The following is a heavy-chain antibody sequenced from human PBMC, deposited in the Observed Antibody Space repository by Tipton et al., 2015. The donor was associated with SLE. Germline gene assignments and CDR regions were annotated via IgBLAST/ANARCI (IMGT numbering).Heavy chain of an antibody. J-gene: IGHJ3*02. Sequence: TLSLTCAVSGYSISSGYYWGWIRPPPGKGLEWIGNIYHSGSTYYNPSLKSRVTISVDTSKNQFSLKLSSVTAADTAVYYCARGGSSSWDDAFGIWGQGTMVTVSS. V-gene: IGHV4-38-2*01. CDR3: ARGGSSSWDDAFGI. CDR2: IYHSGST. CDR1: GYSISSGYY. D-gene: IGHD6-13*01.